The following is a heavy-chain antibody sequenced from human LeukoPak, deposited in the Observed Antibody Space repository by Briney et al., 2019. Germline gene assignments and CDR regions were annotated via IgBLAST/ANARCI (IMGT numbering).Heavy chain of an antibody. D-gene: IGHD3-9*01. Sequence: GGSLRLSCAASGFTFSSYGMHWVRQAPGKGLEWVAVISYDGSNKYYADSVKGRFTISRDNSKNTLYLQMNGLRAEDTAVYYCAKVGELRYFEWSPDYWGQGTLLTVSS. CDR3: AKVGELRYFEWSPDY. V-gene: IGHV3-30*18. CDR2: ISYDGSNK. CDR1: GFTFSSYG. J-gene: IGHJ4*02.